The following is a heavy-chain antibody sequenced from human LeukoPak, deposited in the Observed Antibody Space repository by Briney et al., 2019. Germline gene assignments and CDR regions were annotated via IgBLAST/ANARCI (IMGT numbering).Heavy chain of an antibody. CDR2: IYYSGST. CDR3: ATWGIAVAGTFDY. J-gene: IGHJ4*02. CDR1: GGSISSSY. V-gene: IGHV4-59*08. D-gene: IGHD6-19*01. Sequence: PSETLSLPCTVSGGSISSSYWSWIRQPPGKGLEWIGYIYYSGSTNYNPSFKSRVAISVDTSKNQFSLKLSSVTAADTAVYYCATWGIAVAGTFDYWGQGTLVTVST.